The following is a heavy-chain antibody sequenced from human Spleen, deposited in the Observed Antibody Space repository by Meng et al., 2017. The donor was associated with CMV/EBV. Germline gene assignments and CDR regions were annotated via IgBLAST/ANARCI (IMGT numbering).Heavy chain of an antibody. Sequence: ASGFTFSSYAMSWVRQAPGKGLEWVSAISGSGGSTYYADSVKGRFTISRDNSKNTLYLQMNSLRSQDTAVYYCARTRSMVPPYFRHWGQGTLVTVSS. CDR3: ARTRSMVPPYFRH. CDR2: ISGSGGST. V-gene: IGHV3-23*01. D-gene: IGHD2/OR15-2a*01. J-gene: IGHJ1*01. CDR1: GFTFSSYA.